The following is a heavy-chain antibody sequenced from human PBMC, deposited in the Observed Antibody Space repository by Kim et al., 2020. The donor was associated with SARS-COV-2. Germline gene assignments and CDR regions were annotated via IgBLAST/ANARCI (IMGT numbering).Heavy chain of an antibody. J-gene: IGHJ4*02. D-gene: IGHD1-26*01. CDR1: GFAVSGHY. CDR3: ATGLVGAITFDY. CDR2: FYSGGGT. Sequence: GGSLRLSCAGSGFAVSGHYMNWVRQAPGKGLEWVSVFYSGGGTYYADSVKGRFTISRDNSKNTAFLQMNSLGVEDSAVYYCATGLVGAITFDYWGQGILVTVSS. V-gene: IGHV3-66*01.